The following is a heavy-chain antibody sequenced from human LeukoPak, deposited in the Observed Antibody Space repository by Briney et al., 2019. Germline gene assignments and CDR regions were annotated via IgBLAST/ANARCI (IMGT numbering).Heavy chain of an antibody. CDR3: ARGVGSSWQVFDY. J-gene: IGHJ4*02. D-gene: IGHD6-13*01. CDR2: IYYSGST. V-gene: IGHV4-39*07. CDR1: GGSLSERSYY. Sequence: SETLSLTCIVSGGSLSERSYYWGWIRQPPGKGLEWIGSIYYSGSTYYNPSLKSRVTISLDTPKNQFSLKLSSVTAADTAVYYCARGVGSSWQVFDYWGQGTLVTVSS.